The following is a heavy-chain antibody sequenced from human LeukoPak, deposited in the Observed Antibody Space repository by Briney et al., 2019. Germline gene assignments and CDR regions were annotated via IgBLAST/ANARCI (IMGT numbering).Heavy chain of an antibody. D-gene: IGHD6-13*01. CDR2: IYYSGST. V-gene: IGHV4-59*01. CDR1: GGSISSYY. Sequence: SETLSLTCTVSGGSISSYYWSWIRQPPGKGLEWIGYIYYSGSTNYNPSLKSRVTISVDTSKNQFSLKLSSVTAADTAVYYCARDRRGSSWHYFDYWGQGTLVTVSS. J-gene: IGHJ4*02. CDR3: ARDRRGSSWHYFDY.